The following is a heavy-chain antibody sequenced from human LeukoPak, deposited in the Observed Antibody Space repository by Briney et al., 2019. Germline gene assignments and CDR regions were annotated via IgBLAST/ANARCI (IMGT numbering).Heavy chain of an antibody. CDR3: ATLRRYCGGDCYSALDY. J-gene: IGHJ4*02. Sequence: AAVKVSCKASGGTFSSYAISWVRQAPGQGREWMGGIIPIFGTANYAQKFQGRVTITADESTSTAYMELSSLRSEDTAVYYCATLRRYCGGDCYSALDYWGQGTLVTVSS. CDR1: GGTFSSYA. V-gene: IGHV1-69*13. CDR2: IIPIFGTA. D-gene: IGHD2-21*02.